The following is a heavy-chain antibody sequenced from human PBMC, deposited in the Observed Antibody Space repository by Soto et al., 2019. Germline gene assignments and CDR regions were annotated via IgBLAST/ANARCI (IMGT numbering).Heavy chain of an antibody. CDR3: ARALLLDYYDSSGPKTGWFDP. CDR1: GGSISSYY. Sequence: KASETLSLTCTVSGGSISSYYWSWIRQPPGKGLEWIGYIYYSGSTNYNPSLKSRVTISVDTSKNQFSLKLSSVTAADTAVYYCARALLLDYYDSSGPKTGWFDPWGQGTLVTVSS. CDR2: IYYSGST. J-gene: IGHJ5*02. D-gene: IGHD3-22*01. V-gene: IGHV4-59*01.